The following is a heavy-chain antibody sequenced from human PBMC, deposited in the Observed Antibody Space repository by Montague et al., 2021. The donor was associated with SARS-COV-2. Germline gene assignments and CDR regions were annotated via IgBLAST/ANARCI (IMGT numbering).Heavy chain of an antibody. Sequence: SDTLSLTCAVHGTSFSGYYWNWIRQPPGKGLEWIGEINHGGSTKYSPSLKSRLTISADTSKNQFSLKLTSVAAADTAVYYCARLRDGVVPSPILGVGPYYAYDDMDVWGRGTTVTVS. CDR3: ARLRDGVVPSPILGVGPYYAYDDMDV. CDR2: INHGGST. CDR1: GTSFSGYY. V-gene: IGHV4-34*01. J-gene: IGHJ6*03. D-gene: IGHD2-15*01.